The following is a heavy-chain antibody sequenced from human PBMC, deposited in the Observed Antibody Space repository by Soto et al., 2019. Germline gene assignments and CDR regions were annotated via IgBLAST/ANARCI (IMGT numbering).Heavy chain of an antibody. J-gene: IGHJ2*01. CDR1: GFTVSSYG. D-gene: IGHD3-10*01. V-gene: IGHV3-33*01. CDR3: ARAGGSGSPLSGWYFVL. CDR2: IWYDGSNK. Sequence: QVQLVESGGGVVQPGRSLRLSCAASGFTVSSYGMHWVRQAPGKGLEWVAVIWYDGSNKYYADSVKGRFTISRDNYKNTLYLQMTGLRAEDTAVYYCARAGGSGSPLSGWYFVLWGRGTLVTVSS.